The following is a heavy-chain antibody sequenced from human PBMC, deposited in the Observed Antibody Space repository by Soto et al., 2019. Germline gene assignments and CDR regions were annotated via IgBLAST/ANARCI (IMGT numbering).Heavy chain of an antibody. Sequence: SEILSLTCTVSGGSISSYYWSWIRQPPGKGLEWIGYIYYSGSTNYNPSLKSRVTISVDTSKNQFSLKLSSVTAADTAVYYCARGVYAILTGYYLLYGWFDPWGQGTLVTVSS. D-gene: IGHD3-9*01. CDR2: IYYSGST. J-gene: IGHJ5*02. V-gene: IGHV4-59*01. CDR1: GGSISSYY. CDR3: ARGVYAILTGYYLLYGWFDP.